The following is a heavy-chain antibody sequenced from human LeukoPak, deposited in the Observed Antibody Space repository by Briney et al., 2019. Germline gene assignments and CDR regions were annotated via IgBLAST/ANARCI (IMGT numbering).Heavy chain of an antibody. CDR2: IYYSGST. J-gene: IGHJ4*02. CDR1: GDSISSSRYY. CDR3: ARLHYGDADFDY. D-gene: IGHD4-17*01. Sequence: SETLSLTCTVSGDSISSSRYYWGWIRQPPVKGLEWTGNIYYSGSTYYNPSLNNHVTISVDTSKNRFSLKLSSVTAADTAVYYCARLHYGDADFDYWGQGTLVTVSS. V-gene: IGHV4-39*07.